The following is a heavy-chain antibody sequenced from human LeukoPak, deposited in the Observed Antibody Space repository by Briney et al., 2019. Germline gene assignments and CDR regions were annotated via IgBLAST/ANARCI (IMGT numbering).Heavy chain of an antibody. CDR2: ISSSSSYI. CDR1: GFTFSSYS. Sequence: GGSLRLSCAASGFTFSSYSMNWVRQAPGKGLEWVSSISSSSSYIYYADSVKGRFTISRDNAKNSLYLQMNSLRAEDTAVYYCARELYCGGDCYSAFDIWGQGTMVTVSS. CDR3: ARELYCGGDCYSAFDI. D-gene: IGHD2-21*02. J-gene: IGHJ3*02. V-gene: IGHV3-21*01.